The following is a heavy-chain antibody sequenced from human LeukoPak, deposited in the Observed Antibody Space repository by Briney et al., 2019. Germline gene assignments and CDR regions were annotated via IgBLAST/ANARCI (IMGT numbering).Heavy chain of an antibody. CDR3: ARGRLAAANYYYYYMDV. D-gene: IGHD6-13*01. CDR1: GYTFTGYY. CDR2: INPNSGGT. V-gene: IGHV1-2*02. Sequence: GASVKVSCKASGYTFTGYYMHWVRQAPGQGLEWMGWINPNSGGTNYAQKFQGRVTMTRDTSISTAYMELSSLRSEDTAVYYCARGRLAAANYYYYYMDVWGKGTTVTVSS. J-gene: IGHJ6*03.